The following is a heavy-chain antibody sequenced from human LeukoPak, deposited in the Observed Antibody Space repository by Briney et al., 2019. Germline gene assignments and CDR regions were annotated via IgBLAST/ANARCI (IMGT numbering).Heavy chain of an antibody. J-gene: IGHJ6*02. CDR3: ARAQFTMVRGVIIDDYGMDV. V-gene: IGHV1-3*01. Sequence: GASVKVSCKASGYTFTYYAIHWVRQGPGQRLEWMGWINAGNGNTNYSQKFQGRVTITRDTSASTAYMELSSLRSEDTAVYYCARAQFTMVRGVIIDDYGMDVWGQGTTVTVSS. CDR2: INAGNGNT. CDR1: GYTFTYYA. D-gene: IGHD3-10*01.